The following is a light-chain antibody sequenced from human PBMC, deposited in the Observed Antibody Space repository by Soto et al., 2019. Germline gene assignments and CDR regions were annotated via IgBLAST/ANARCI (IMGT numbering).Light chain of an antibody. J-gene: IGKJ2*01. CDR2: DAS. CDR1: RGITDR. V-gene: IGKV1-16*01. CDR3: QQYGNYPYT. Sequence: DIPMTQSPSSLSASVGDRVTLTCRASRGITDRLTWFQQKPGKAPKSLIYDASTLQYGVPSRFSGGGAGTDFTLSISSLQPEDSATYYCQQYGNYPYTFGLGTKLEIK.